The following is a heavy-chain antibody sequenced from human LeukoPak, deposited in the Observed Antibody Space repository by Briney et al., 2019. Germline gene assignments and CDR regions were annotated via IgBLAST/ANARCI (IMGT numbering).Heavy chain of an antibody. J-gene: IGHJ6*03. Sequence: VASVKVSCKASGSSFKNYAIAWVRQSPGQGLEWMGGIISFFGTTNFAQKFQDRVTITADEYTSTVHMELSSLRSEDTALYYCARIIAGATGVYYMDIWGKGTSVTVSS. CDR3: ARIIAGATGVYYMDI. V-gene: IGHV1-69*01. CDR1: GSSFKNYA. CDR2: IISFFGTT. D-gene: IGHD1-26*01.